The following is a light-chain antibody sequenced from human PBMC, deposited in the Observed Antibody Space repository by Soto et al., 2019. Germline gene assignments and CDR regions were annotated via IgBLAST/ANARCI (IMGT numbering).Light chain of an antibody. V-gene: IGKV3-15*01. CDR3: QKYNDWPLT. CDR2: GAS. J-gene: IGKJ5*01. Sequence: EIVMTQSPATLSVSPGERVTLSCRASQSISSDLAWYQQKPGQAPRLLIYGASTRATGIPARFSGSGSGTEFTLSISSLQSEDFAVYYCQKYNDWPLTLGQGTRLEIK. CDR1: QSISSD.